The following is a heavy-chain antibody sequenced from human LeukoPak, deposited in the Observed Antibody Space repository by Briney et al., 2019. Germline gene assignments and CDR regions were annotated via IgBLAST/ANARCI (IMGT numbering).Heavy chain of an antibody. CDR2: ISYDGSNK. Sequence: PGGSLRLSCAASGFTFSSYAMHWVRQAPGKGLEWVAVISYDGSNKYYADSVKGRFTISRDNSKNTLYLQMNSLRAEDTAVYYCARDRATYYYGMDVWGQGTTVTVSS. D-gene: IGHD3-10*01. V-gene: IGHV3-30*04. CDR3: ARDRATYYYGMDV. J-gene: IGHJ6*02. CDR1: GFTFSSYA.